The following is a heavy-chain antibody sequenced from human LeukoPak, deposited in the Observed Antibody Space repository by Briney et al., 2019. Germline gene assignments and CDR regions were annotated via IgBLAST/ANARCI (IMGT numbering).Heavy chain of an antibody. CDR2: FDPEDGET. CDR3: ATDGGTTGTTKVLFY. V-gene: IGHV1-24*01. CDR1: GYTLTELS. Sequence: GASVKVSCKVSGYTLTELSMHWVRQAPGKGLEWMGGFDPEDGETIYAQKFQGRVTMTEDTSTDTAYMELSSLRSEDTAVYYCATDGGTTGTTKVLFYWGQGTLVTVSS. D-gene: IGHD1-1*01. J-gene: IGHJ4*02.